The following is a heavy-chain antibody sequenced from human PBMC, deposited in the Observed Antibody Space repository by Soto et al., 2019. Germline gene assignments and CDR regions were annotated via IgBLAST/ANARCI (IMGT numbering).Heavy chain of an antibody. Sequence: SVKVSCKASGGTFSSYAISWVRQAPGQGLEWMGGIIPIFGTANYAQKFQGRVTITADESTSTAYMELRSLRSDDTAVYYCAREGPAPYYYYGMDVWGQGSTVTVSS. CDR3: AREGPAPYYYYGMDV. V-gene: IGHV1-69*13. CDR2: IIPIFGTA. J-gene: IGHJ6*02. CDR1: GGTFSSYA.